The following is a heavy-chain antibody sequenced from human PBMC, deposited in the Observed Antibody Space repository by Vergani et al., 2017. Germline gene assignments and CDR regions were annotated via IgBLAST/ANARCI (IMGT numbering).Heavy chain of an antibody. CDR2: IWYDGSNK. CDR3: ARERGSMIAPGGDYYYGMDV. V-gene: IGHV3-33*01. D-gene: IGHD2-8*02. CDR1: GFTFSSYG. Sequence: VQLVESGGGVVQPGRSLRLSCAASGFTFSSYGMHWVRQAPGKGLEWVAVIWYDGSNKYYADSVKGRFTISRDNSKNTLYLQMNSLRAEDTAVYYCARERGSMIAPGGDYYYGMDVWGQGTTVTVSS. J-gene: IGHJ6*02.